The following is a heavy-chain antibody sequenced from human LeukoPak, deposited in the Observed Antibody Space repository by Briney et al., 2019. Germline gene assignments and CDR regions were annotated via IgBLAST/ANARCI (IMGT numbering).Heavy chain of an antibody. CDR2: IIPIFGTA. V-gene: IGHV1-69*13. Sequence: SVKVSCKASGVTFSSYAISWVRQAPGQGLEWMGGIIPIFGTANYAQKFQGRVTITADVSTSTAYMELSSLRSEDTAVYYCASNMVRGVIPYGAYYYYMDVWGKGTTVTVSS. CDR1: GVTFSSYA. CDR3: ASNMVRGVIPYGAYYYYMDV. J-gene: IGHJ6*03. D-gene: IGHD3-10*01.